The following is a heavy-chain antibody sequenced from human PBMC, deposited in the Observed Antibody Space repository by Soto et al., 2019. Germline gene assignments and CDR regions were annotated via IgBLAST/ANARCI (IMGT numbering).Heavy chain of an antibody. V-gene: IGHV1-8*01. CDR3: ARGIKYGAYSRWFDP. CDR2: MNPNSGNT. J-gene: IGHJ5*02. Sequence: QVQLVQSAAEVKKPGASVKVSCKASGYTFTSYDINWVRQATGQGLEYLGWMNPNSGNTAYVQKFQGRVTMTWDTSIATASMELSSLRSADTAAYFCARGIKYGAYSRWFDPWGQGAPGTVSS. D-gene: IGHD4-17*01. CDR1: GYTFTSYD.